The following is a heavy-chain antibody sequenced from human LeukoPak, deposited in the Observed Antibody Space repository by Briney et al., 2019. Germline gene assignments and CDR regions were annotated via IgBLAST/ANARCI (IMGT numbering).Heavy chain of an antibody. D-gene: IGHD1-26*01. V-gene: IGHV4-39*07. J-gene: IGHJ4*02. CDR3: ARGGLVGAIYFDY. CDR2: IYYSGST. CDR1: GGSISSSSYY. Sequence: SETLSLTCTVSGGSISSSSYYWGWIRQPPGKGLEWIGSIYYSGSTYYNPSLKSRVTISVDTSKNQFSLKLSSVTAADTAVYYCARGGLVGAIYFDYWGQGTLVTVSS.